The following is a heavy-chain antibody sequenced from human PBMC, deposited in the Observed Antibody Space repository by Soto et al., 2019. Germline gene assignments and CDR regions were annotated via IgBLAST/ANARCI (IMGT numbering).Heavy chain of an antibody. J-gene: IGHJ6*02. D-gene: IGHD6-6*01. CDR2: ISGSGGST. CDR3: AKDRESEYSSSSSDYYYGMDV. Sequence: PGGSLRLSCAASGFTFSSYAMSWVRQAPGKGLEWVSAISGSGGSTYYADSVKGRFTISRDNSKNTLYLQMNSLRAEDTAVYYCAKDRESEYSSSSSDYYYGMDVWGQGTKVTVSS. CDR1: GFTFSSYA. V-gene: IGHV3-23*01.